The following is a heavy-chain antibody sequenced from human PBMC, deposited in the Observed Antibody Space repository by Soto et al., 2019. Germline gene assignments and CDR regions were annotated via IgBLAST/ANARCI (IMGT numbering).Heavy chain of an antibody. V-gene: IGHV3-53*05. CDR3: ASLPFIVVVVAATVVNDY. CDR1: GFTVSSNY. J-gene: IGHJ4*02. CDR2: IYSDGRT. Sequence: GSLRLSCAASGFTVSSNYMSWVRQAPGKGLEWVSVIYSDGRTYYADSVKGRFTISRDNSKNQFSLKLSSVTAADTAVYYCASLPFIVVVVAATVVNDYWGQGTLVTVSS. D-gene: IGHD2-15*01.